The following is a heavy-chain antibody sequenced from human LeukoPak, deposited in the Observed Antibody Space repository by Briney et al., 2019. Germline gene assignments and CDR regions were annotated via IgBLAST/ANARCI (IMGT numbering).Heavy chain of an antibody. D-gene: IGHD4-17*01. V-gene: IGHV4-39*07. J-gene: IGHJ4*02. CDR1: GGSISSSYY. Sequence: SETLSLTCTVSGGSISSSYYWGWIRQPPGKGLEWIGSIYYSGSTYYNPSLKSRVTISVDTSKNQFSLKLSSVTAADTAVYYCASSNGDYVNYWGQGTLVTVPS. CDR2: IYYSGST. CDR3: ASSNGDYVNY.